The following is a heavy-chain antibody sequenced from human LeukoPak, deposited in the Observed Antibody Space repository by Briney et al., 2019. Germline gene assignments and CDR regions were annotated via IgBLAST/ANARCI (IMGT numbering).Heavy chain of an antibody. J-gene: IGHJ1*01. CDR3: ARMDEMATSSGEYSQH. V-gene: IGHV4-59*01. D-gene: IGHD5-24*01. CDR2: IYYSGST. CDR1: GGSISSYY. Sequence: SETLSLTCTVSGGSISSYYWSWIRQPPGKGLEWIGYIYYSGSTNYNPSLKSRVTISVDTSKNQFSLKLSSVTAADTAVYYCARMDEMATSSGEYSQHWGQGTLVTVSS.